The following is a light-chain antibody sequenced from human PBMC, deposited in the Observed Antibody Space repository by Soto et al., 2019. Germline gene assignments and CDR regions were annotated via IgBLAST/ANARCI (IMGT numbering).Light chain of an antibody. V-gene: IGLV2-8*01. Sequence: QSALSQPPSASGSPGQSVTISCTGTSSDVGGYNYVSWYQQHPGKAPKLMIYEVSKRPSGVPDRFSGYKSGNTASLTVSGLQAEDESDYYCSSYAGSNNVVFGGGIKLPVL. J-gene: IGLJ2*01. CDR1: SSDVGGYNY. CDR3: SSYAGSNNVV. CDR2: EVS.